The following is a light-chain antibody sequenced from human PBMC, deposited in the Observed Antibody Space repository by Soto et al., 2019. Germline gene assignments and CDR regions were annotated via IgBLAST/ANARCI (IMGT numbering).Light chain of an antibody. Sequence: EIVMTQSPATLSVSPGGRATLSCRASQSISDTLAWYQQKPGQAPRLLIYDASNRATGIPARFSGSGSGTDFTLTISSLEPEDFAVYYCQQRSNWPRTFGGGTKVDNK. CDR3: QQRSNWPRT. J-gene: IGKJ4*01. CDR2: DAS. CDR1: QSISDT. V-gene: IGKV3-11*01.